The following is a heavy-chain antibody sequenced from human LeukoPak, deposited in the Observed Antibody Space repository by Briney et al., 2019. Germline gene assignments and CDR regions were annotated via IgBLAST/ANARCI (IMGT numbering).Heavy chain of an antibody. CDR3: ANPGRRIVGATVAVFDI. D-gene: IGHD1-26*01. Sequence: GGSLRLSCAASGFTFSSYGMHWVRQAPGKGLEWVAVLSYDGGNKYSADSVKGRFTISRDNSKNTLYLQMNSLRAEDTAVYYCANPGRRIVGATVAVFDIWGQGTMVTVSS. CDR2: LSYDGGNK. J-gene: IGHJ3*02. CDR1: GFTFSSYG. V-gene: IGHV3-30*18.